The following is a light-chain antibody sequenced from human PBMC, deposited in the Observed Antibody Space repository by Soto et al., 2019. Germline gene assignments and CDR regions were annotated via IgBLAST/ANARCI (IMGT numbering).Light chain of an antibody. V-gene: IGKV3-20*01. CDR2: GAS. CDR1: QGIRSY. CDR3: HQYDNAPFT. Sequence: LSQSPFFLSASVGDRVTITCRASQGIRSYLAWYQQRPGQSPRLLVYGASSRATGIPDRFSGSGFGTDFALTISRLEPEDSAVYYCHQYDNAPFTFGPGTRVGIK. J-gene: IGKJ3*01.